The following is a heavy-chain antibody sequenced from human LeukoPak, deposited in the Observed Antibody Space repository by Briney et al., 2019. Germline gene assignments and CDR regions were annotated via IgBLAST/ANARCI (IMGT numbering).Heavy chain of an antibody. CDR3: ARPRYSSGCYAFDI. D-gene: IGHD6-19*01. CDR1: GGSISSYY. Sequence: SETLSLTRTVSGGSISSYYWSWIRQPPGKGLEWIGYIYYSGSTNYNPSLKSRVTISVDTSKNQFSLKLSSVTAADTAVYHCARPRYSSGCYAFDIWGHGTMVTVSS. V-gene: IGHV4-59*08. CDR2: IYYSGST. J-gene: IGHJ3*02.